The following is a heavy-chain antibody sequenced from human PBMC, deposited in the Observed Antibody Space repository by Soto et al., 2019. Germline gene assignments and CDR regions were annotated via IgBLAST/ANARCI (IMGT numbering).Heavy chain of an antibody. Sequence: PGGSLRLSCAASGFTLGVYAMHWVRLAPGKGLEWVSGISWNSGDIYYADSVKGRFTISRDNAKNSLYLQMNSLRPDDTAMYYCAKDATHGPLGYSYGACCMDVWGQGTTVTVSS. CDR1: GFTLGVYA. CDR2: ISWNSGDI. V-gene: IGHV3-9*01. J-gene: IGHJ6*02. CDR3: AKDATHGPLGYSYGACCMDV. D-gene: IGHD5-18*01.